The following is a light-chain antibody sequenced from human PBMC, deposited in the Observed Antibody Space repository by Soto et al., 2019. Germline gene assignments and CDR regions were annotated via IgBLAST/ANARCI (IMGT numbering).Light chain of an antibody. J-gene: IGKJ4*01. CDR3: RQNYSYPLT. V-gene: IGKV1-8*01. CDR2: AAT. Sequence: AIRMTQSPSSFSASTGDRVTITCRASQGINSYLAWYQQKPGKAPKLLIYAATTLQSGVPSRFSGSGSGTDFTRTISCLQSEDFATYYCRQNYSYPLTFGGGTKVEIK. CDR1: QGINSY.